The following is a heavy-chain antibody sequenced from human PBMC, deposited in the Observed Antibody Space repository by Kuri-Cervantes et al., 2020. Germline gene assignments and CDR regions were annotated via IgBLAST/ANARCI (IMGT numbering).Heavy chain of an antibody. J-gene: IGHJ4*02. CDR2: IYHSGST. Sequence: ESLKISCAVSGYSISSGYYWGWIRQPPGKGLEWIGSIYHSGSTYYNPSLKSRVTISVDTSKNQFSLKLTSVTAADTAVYYCARSGSRVTATHSLGYWGQGTLVTVSS. CDR1: GYSISSGYY. D-gene: IGHD2-21*02. V-gene: IGHV4-38-2*01. CDR3: ARSGSRVTATHSLGY.